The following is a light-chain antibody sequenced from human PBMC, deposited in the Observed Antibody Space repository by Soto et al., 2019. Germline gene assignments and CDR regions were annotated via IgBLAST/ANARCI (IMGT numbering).Light chain of an antibody. CDR1: SSNIGSNT. CDR3: AAWDDSLNGVV. J-gene: IGLJ3*02. V-gene: IGLV1-44*01. Sequence: QSVLTQSPSASGTPGQRVTISCSGSSSNIGSNTVNWYQQLPGKAPKVLIYSNNQRPSGIPDRFSGSKSVTSASLAISGLQSEDEADYYCAAWDDSLNGVVFGGGTQVTVL. CDR2: SNN.